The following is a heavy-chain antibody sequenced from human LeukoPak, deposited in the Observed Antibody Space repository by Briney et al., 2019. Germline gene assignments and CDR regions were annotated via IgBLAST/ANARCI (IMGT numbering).Heavy chain of an antibody. CDR1: GFTFSSYA. D-gene: IGHD3-16*01. J-gene: IGHJ4*02. Sequence: GGSLRLSCVASGFTFSSYAINWVRQAPGKGLEWVSAISGSGGTTYYADSVKGRFAISRDNSKNTLYLQMTSLRAEDTAVYYCAKDSAFGGEDSWGQGTLVTVSS. V-gene: IGHV3-23*01. CDR3: AKDSAFGGEDS. CDR2: ISGSGGTT.